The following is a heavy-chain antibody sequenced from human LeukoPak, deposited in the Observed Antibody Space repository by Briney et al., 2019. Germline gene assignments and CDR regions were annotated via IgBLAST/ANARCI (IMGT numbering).Heavy chain of an antibody. J-gene: IGHJ3*02. D-gene: IGHD3-16*02. Sequence: ASVKVSCKASGYTFTSYGISWVRQAPGQGREWMGWISAYNGNTNYAQKLQGRVTMTTDTSTSTAYMELRSLRSDDTAVYYCAREIGDYVWGSYRYGGAFDIWGQGTMVTVSS. V-gene: IGHV1-18*01. CDR3: AREIGDYVWGSYRYGGAFDI. CDR2: ISAYNGNT. CDR1: GYTFTSYG.